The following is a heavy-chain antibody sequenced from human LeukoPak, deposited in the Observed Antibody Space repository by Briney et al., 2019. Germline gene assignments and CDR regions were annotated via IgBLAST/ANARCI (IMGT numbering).Heavy chain of an antibody. CDR3: AKVRYTGIAAAGIDY. J-gene: IGHJ4*02. CDR2: ISYDGSNK. CDR1: GFTFSSYG. D-gene: IGHD6-13*01. V-gene: IGHV3-30*18. Sequence: GGSLRLSCAASGFTFSSYGMHWVRQAPGKGLEWVAVISYDGSNKYYADSVKGRFTISRDNSKNTLYLQMNSLRAEDTAVYYCAKVRYTGIAAAGIDYWGQGTLVTVSS.